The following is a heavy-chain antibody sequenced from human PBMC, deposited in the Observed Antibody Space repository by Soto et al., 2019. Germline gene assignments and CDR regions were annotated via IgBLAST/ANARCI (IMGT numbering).Heavy chain of an antibody. Sequence: EVQLLESGGTVVQPGGSLRLSCAASGFTFSTYGVSWVRQAPGKGLEWVSSISGSGYNTFYADSVKGRFTISRDNSNNTVHLLMNNLRADDTALYYCVKQLLSLIVVPDAFDIWGQGTMVTVSS. CDR3: VKQLLSLIVVPDAFDI. CDR2: ISGSGYNT. J-gene: IGHJ3*02. CDR1: GFTFSTYG. D-gene: IGHD3-22*01. V-gene: IGHV3-23*01.